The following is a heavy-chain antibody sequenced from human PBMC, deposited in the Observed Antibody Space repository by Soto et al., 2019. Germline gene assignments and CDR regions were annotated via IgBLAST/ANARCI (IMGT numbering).Heavy chain of an antibody. D-gene: IGHD1-26*01. Sequence: PGESLKISCKGSGYSFTSYWISWVRQMPGKGLEWMGRIDPSDSYTNYSPSFQGHVTISADKSISTAYLQWSSLKASDTAVYYCARLKWEPFIYYYYYGMDVWGQGTTVTVSS. V-gene: IGHV5-10-1*01. J-gene: IGHJ6*02. CDR2: IDPSDSYT. CDR1: GYSFTSYW. CDR3: ARLKWEPFIYYYYYGMDV.